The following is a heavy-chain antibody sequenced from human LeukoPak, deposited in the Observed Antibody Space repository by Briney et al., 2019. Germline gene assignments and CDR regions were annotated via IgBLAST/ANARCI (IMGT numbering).Heavy chain of an antibody. CDR2: ISSSSSYI. V-gene: IGHV3-21*01. CDR1: GFTFSSYS. D-gene: IGHD1-26*01. J-gene: IGHJ4*02. CDR3: ARDPGTVGATTGLWDY. Sequence: GGSLRLSCAASGFTFSSYSMNWVRQAPGKGLEWVSSISSSSSYIYYADSVKGRFTISRDNAKNSLYLQMNSLRAEDTAVYYCARDPGTVGATTGLWDYWGQGTLVTVSS.